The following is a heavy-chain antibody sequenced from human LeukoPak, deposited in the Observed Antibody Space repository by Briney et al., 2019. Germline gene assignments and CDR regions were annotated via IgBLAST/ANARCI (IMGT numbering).Heavy chain of an antibody. D-gene: IGHD3-22*01. Sequence: SETLSLTCTVSGGSISSYYWSWIRQPPGKGLEWIGHIYYSGSTNYNPSLKSRVTISVDTSKNQFSLKLSSVTAADTAVYFCATTWYYDTRGYLFDDWGHGTLVTVSS. CDR2: IYYSGST. CDR3: ATTWYYDTRGYLFDD. CDR1: GGSISSYY. V-gene: IGHV4-59*01. J-gene: IGHJ4*01.